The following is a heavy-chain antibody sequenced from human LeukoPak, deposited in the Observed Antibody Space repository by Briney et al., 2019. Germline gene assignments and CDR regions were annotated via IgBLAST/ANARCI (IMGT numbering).Heavy chain of an antibody. Sequence: PSETLSLTCTVSGGSISSYYWSWIRQPPGKGLEWIGYIYYSGSTYYNPSLKSRVTISVDTSKNQFSLKLSSVTAADTAVYYCATGGIVVVPAAIGEGAFDIWGQGTMVTVSS. CDR2: IYYSGST. J-gene: IGHJ3*02. V-gene: IGHV4-59*04. CDR3: ATGGIVVVPAAIGEGAFDI. D-gene: IGHD2-2*01. CDR1: GGSISSYY.